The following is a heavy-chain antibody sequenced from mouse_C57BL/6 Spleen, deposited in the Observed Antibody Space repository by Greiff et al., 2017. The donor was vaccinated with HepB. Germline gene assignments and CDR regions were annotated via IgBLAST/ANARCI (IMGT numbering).Heavy chain of an antibody. CDR1: GYAFSSSW. D-gene: IGHD2-3*01. CDR3: ASPYDECSWFAY. J-gene: IGHJ3*01. V-gene: IGHV1-82*01. CDR2: IYPGDGDT. Sequence: VQLQQSGPELVKPGASVKISCKASGYAFSSSWMNWVKQRPGKGLEWIGRIYPGDGDTNYNGKFKGKATLTADKSSSTAYMQLSSLTSEDSAVYFCASPYDECSWFAYWGQGTLVTVSA.